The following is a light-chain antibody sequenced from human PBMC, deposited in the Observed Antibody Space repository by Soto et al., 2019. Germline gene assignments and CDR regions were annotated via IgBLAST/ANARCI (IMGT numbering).Light chain of an antibody. CDR1: SSDVGGYNY. V-gene: IGLV2-14*01. Sequence: QSALTQPASVSGSPGQSITISCTGTSSDVGGYNYVSWYQQHPGKAPKLMIYDVSNRPSGVSNRFSGSKSGNTASLTISGLHAEDEADYYCSSYTSSEGVFVTGTKLTVL. J-gene: IGLJ1*01. CDR2: DVS. CDR3: SSYTSSEGV.